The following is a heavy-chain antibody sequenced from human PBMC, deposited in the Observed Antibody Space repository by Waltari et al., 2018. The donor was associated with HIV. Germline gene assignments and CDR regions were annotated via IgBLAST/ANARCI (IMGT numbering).Heavy chain of an antibody. CDR3: ARDRITMVRGVIITGFAY. Sequence: QVQLVQSGAAVKKPGASVKVSCKASGYTFTSSAMHWVRQAPAQRLEWMGWINAGNGNTKYSQKFQGRVTITRDTSASTAYMELSSLRSEDTAVYYCARDRITMVRGVIITGFAYWGQGTLVTVSS. J-gene: IGHJ4*02. D-gene: IGHD3-10*01. CDR1: GYTFTSSA. V-gene: IGHV1-3*01. CDR2: INAGNGNT.